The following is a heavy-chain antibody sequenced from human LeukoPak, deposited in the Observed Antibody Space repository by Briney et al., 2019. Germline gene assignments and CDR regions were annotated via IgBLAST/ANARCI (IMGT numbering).Heavy chain of an antibody. CDR1: GGSISSSSYY. D-gene: IGHD6-19*01. V-gene: IGHV4-39*07. J-gene: IGHJ4*02. Sequence: SETLSLTCTVSGGSISSSSYYWGWIRQPPGKGLEWIGSIYYSGSTYYNPSLKSRVTISVDTSKNQFSLKLSSVTAADTAVYYCARGRKAVAGTDYWGQGTQVTVSS. CDR2: IYYSGST. CDR3: ARGRKAVAGTDY.